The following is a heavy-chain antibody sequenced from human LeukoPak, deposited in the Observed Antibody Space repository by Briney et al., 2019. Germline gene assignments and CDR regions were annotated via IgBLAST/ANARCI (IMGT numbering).Heavy chain of an antibody. CDR3: AKGDSSTVIDY. V-gene: IGHV3-23*01. Sequence: GGSLRLSCAASGFTFSNYAMSWVRQAPGKGLEWVSAISGSGGSTHYADSVKGRFTISRDNSKNTLYLQMSGLRAEDTAVYYCAKGDSSTVIDYWGQGALVTVSS. CDR2: ISGSGGST. CDR1: GFTFSNYA. J-gene: IGHJ4*02. D-gene: IGHD6-13*01.